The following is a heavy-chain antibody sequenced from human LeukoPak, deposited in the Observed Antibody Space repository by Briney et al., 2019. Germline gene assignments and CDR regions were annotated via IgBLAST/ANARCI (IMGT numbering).Heavy chain of an antibody. J-gene: IGHJ6*03. CDR3: ARARGYSYIYYYYYMDV. Sequence: GGSLRLSCAASGFTFSDYYMSWIRQAPGKGLEWVSYITSGGSTIYYADSVRGRFTISRDNAKKSLYLEMNSLRAEDTAVYYCARARGYSYIYYYYYMDVWGKGTTVTVSS. CDR1: GFTFSDYY. D-gene: IGHD5-18*01. CDR2: ITSGGSTI. V-gene: IGHV3-11*04.